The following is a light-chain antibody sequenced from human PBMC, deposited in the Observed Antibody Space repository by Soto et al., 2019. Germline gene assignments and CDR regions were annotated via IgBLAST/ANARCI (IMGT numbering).Light chain of an antibody. J-gene: IGKJ4*01. Sequence: QMTQSPSTLSASVGDRVTITCRASQSIRNWLAWYQQKPGKAPNLLIYGASTLQSGVPSRFSGSGSGTDFTLTISSLQAEDFATYYCQQTRSYPSTFGGGTKVDIK. CDR1: QSIRNW. CDR3: QQTRSYPST. V-gene: IGKV1-5*01. CDR2: GAS.